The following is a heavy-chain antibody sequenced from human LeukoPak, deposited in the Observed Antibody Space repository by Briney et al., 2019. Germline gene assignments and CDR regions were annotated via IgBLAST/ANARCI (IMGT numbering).Heavy chain of an antibody. Sequence: GGSLRLSCAASGFTFSSYWVHWVRQAPGKGLVCVSRINSDGSSTSYADSVKGRFTISRDNAKNTLYLQMNSLRAEDTAVYYCARYSYGFAFDYWGQGTLVTVSS. V-gene: IGHV3-74*01. CDR2: INSDGSST. D-gene: IGHD5-18*01. J-gene: IGHJ4*02. CDR1: GFTFSSYW. CDR3: ARYSYGFAFDY.